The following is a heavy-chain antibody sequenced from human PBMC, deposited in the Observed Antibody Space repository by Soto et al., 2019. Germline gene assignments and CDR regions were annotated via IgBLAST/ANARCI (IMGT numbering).Heavy chain of an antibody. J-gene: IGHJ6*02. V-gene: IGHV1-69*02. CDR3: ATERRSGGMDV. Sequence: QVQLVQSGAEVKKPGSSVKVSCKASGGTFSSYTISWVRQAPGQGLEWMGRIIPILGIANYAQKFQGRVTLTADNSTSTAYMELSSLRSEDTAVYYCATERRSGGMDVWGQGTTVTVSS. D-gene: IGHD1-1*01. CDR1: GGTFSSYT. CDR2: IIPILGIA.